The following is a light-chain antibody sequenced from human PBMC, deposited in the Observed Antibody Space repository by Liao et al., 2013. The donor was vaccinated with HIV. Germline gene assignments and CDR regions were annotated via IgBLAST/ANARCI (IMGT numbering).Light chain of an antibody. V-gene: IGLV3-1*01. J-gene: IGLJ2*01. CDR1: KLGDKY. CDR2: EDT. Sequence: YELTQPPSVSVSPGQTASITCSGDKLGDKYVCWYQQKPGQSPLLVIYEDTKRPSGIPERFSGSNSGNTATLTISGTQAMDEADYYCQAWDSSTDVVFGGGTKLTV. CDR3: QAWDSSTDVV.